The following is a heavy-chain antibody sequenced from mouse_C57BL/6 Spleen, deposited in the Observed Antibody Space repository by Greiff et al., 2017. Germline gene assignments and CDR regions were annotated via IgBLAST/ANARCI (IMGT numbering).Heavy chain of an antibody. Sequence: QVQLQQSGPELVKPGASVKISCKASGYAFSSSWMNWVKQRPGKGLEWIGRIYPGDGDTNYNGKFKGKATLTADKSSSTAYMQLSSLTSEDSAVYFCARWGNWDADYWGQGTTRTVSS. J-gene: IGHJ2*01. CDR2: IYPGDGDT. V-gene: IGHV1-82*01. CDR3: ARWGNWDADY. CDR1: GYAFSSSW. D-gene: IGHD4-1*01.